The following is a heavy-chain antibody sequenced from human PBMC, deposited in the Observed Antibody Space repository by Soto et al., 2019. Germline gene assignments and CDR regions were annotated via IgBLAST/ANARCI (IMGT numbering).Heavy chain of an antibody. CDR3: ARVDSSGSYFDS. CDR1: GGSISSYY. J-gene: IGHJ4*02. CDR2: IYYTGST. V-gene: IGHV4-59*01. Sequence: QVQLQESGPGLVKPSETLSLTCTVSGGSISSYYWSWIRQPPGKGLEWIAYIYYTGSTNYNPSLKIRXNLXAXTSKNQFSLKLSSVTAADTAMYYCARVDSSGSYFDSWGQGTLVTVSS. D-gene: IGHD3-22*01.